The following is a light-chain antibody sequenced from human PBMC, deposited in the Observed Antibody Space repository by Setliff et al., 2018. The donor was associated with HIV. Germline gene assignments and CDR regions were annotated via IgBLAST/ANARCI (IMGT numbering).Light chain of an antibody. J-gene: IGLJ1*01. CDR1: NSDVGGYNY. CDR2: DVS. V-gene: IGLV2-11*01. CDR3: CSYAGSYTLGV. Sequence: QSALTQPRSVSGSPGQSVTISCTGTNSDVGGYNYVSWYQQHPGKAPKLMIYDVSKRPSGVPDRFSGSKSGNTASLTISGLQAEDEADYYCCSYAGSYTLGVFGTGTKVT.